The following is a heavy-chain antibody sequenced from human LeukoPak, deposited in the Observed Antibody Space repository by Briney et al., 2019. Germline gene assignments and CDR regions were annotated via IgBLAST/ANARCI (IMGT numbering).Heavy chain of an antibody. Sequence: GASVKVSCKASGYTSTGYYMHWVRQAPGQGLEWMGWINPNSGGTNYAQKFQGRVTMTRDTSISTAYMELSRLRSDDTAVYYCARWKQQLALYDAFDIWGQGTMVTVSS. CDR1: GYTSTGYY. J-gene: IGHJ3*02. V-gene: IGHV1-2*02. D-gene: IGHD6-13*01. CDR2: INPNSGGT. CDR3: ARWKQQLALYDAFDI.